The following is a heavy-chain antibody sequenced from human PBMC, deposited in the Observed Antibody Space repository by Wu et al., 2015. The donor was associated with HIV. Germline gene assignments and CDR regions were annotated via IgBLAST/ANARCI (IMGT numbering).Heavy chain of an antibody. J-gene: IGHJ2*01. CDR2: IIPVFGTS. CDR1: GGTFSSYG. Sequence: QVQLVQSGAEVQKPGSSVKVSCKASGGTFSSYGISWVRQAPGQGLEWMGRIIPVFGTSITAQSFQGRVTITADEVTNTAYMELRSLTSDDTAVYYCTTGVFNEVSRYFDLWGRGTLVTVSS. D-gene: IGHD1-1*01. V-gene: IGHV1-69*13. CDR3: TTGVFNEVSRYFDL.